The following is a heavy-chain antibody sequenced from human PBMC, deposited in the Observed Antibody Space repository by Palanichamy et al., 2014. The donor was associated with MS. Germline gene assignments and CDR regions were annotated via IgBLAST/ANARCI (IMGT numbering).Heavy chain of an antibody. V-gene: IGHV1-3*01. CDR3: ARTFGVTTVTTKFFNN. D-gene: IGHD4-17*01. Sequence: QVQLVQSGAEVKKPGASVKVSCKASGYTFTSYAMHWVRQAPGQRLEWMGWINAGNGNTKYSQKFQGRVTITRDTSASTAYMELSSLRSEDTAVYYCARTFGVTTVTTKFFNNWGQGILVTVSS. CDR1: GYTFTSYA. CDR2: INAGNGNT. J-gene: IGHJ4*02.